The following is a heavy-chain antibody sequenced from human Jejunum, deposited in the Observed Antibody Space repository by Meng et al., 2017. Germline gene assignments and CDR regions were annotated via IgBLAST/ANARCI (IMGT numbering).Heavy chain of an antibody. CDR2: IDDDGNTI. Sequence: GESLKISCAASGFTFRTHWMHWVRQAPGQGLEWVSGIDDDGNTIDYAGSVKGRFTISRDNAKNTLYLQMNSLRAEDTAVYYCTTAGAYPFDYWGQGTLVTVSS. J-gene: IGHJ4*02. CDR3: TTAGAYPFDY. V-gene: IGHV3-74*01. CDR1: GFTFRTHW.